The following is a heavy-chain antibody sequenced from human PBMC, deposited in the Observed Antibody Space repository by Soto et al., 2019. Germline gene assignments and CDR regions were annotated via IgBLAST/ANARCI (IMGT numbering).Heavy chain of an antibody. D-gene: IGHD1-26*01. CDR3: ASGGRSNWFDP. J-gene: IGHJ5*02. CDR2: IYYTGSA. CDR1: SVSIISADYY. Sequence: PSETLSLTCTVSSVSIISADYYWILIRQPPGKGLEWIGYIYYTGSAYYNPSLKSRVTMSVDTSKNQFSLKVTSVTAADTAVYYCASGGRSNWFDPWGKGNLVTVDS. V-gene: IGHV4-30-4*01.